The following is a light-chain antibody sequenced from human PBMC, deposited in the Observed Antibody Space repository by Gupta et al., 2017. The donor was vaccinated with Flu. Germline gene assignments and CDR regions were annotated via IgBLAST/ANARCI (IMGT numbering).Light chain of an antibody. V-gene: IGKV1-33*01. J-gene: IGKJ4*01. CDR1: QGIDTY. CDR3: QRSKSPPLT. Sequence: DIQMTQSPSSLSASVGNTVTITCQASQGIDTYLNWYQQKPGKAPKLLIYDTSNLKTGVPSRFSGSGFGTDFIFTISNLQPEDIGTYYCQRSKSPPLTFGGGTKVDIK. CDR2: DTS.